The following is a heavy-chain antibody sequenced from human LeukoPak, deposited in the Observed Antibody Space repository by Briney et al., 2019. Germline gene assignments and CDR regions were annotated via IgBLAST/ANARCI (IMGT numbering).Heavy chain of an antibody. D-gene: IGHD1-26*01. Sequence: SGKVSCKASGGAFSSYAISWVRQAPGQGLEWMGGIIPIFGTANYAQKFQGRVTNTTDESTSTAYMELSSLRSEDTAVYYCARDTRRVAEGAFDIWGQGTMVTVSS. CDR3: ARDTRRVAEGAFDI. J-gene: IGHJ3*02. V-gene: IGHV1-69*05. CDR2: IIPIFGTA. CDR1: GGAFSSYA.